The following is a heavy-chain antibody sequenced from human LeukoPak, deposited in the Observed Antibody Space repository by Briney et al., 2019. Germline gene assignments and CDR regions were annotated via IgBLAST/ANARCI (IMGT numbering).Heavy chain of an antibody. CDR2: IYRGDT. V-gene: IGHV3-53*01. CDR3: ASYYCSSGSCYFDT. D-gene: IGHD2-15*01. J-gene: IGHJ4*02. Sequence: GGSLRLSFPVSGFTPGYNYMSWVGQAPGRGLDGVSVIYRGDTYYIDSVKGRFTISRDDSKNTVFLQMNSLRADDTAVYFCASYYCSSGSCYFDTWGQGTLVAVSS. CDR1: GFTPGYNY.